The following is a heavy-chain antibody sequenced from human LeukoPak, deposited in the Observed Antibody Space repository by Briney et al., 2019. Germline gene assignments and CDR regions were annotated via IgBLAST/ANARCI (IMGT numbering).Heavy chain of an antibody. CDR2: INHSGST. Sequence: SETLSLTCAVYGGSFSGYYWSWIRQPPGKGLEWIGEINHSGSTNYNPSLKSRVTISVDTSKNQFSLKLSSVTAADTAVYYCARVSPHDEGWLDPWGQGTLVTVS. CDR3: ARVSPHDEGWLDP. D-gene: IGHD3-3*01. V-gene: IGHV4-34*01. CDR1: GGSFSGYY. J-gene: IGHJ5*02.